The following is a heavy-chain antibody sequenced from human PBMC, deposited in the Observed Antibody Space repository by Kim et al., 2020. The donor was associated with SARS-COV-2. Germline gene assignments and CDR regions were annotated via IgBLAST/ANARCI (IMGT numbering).Heavy chain of an antibody. V-gene: IGHV4-59*13. CDR2: IYYSGST. CDR3: AREQAAGAVLHAFDI. CDR1: GGSISSYY. Sequence: SETLSLTCTVSGGSISSYYWSWIRQPPGKGLEWIGYIYYSGSTNYNPSLKSRVTISVDTSKNQFSLKLSSVTAADTAVYYCAREQAAGAVLHAFDIWGQGTMVTVSS. D-gene: IGHD6-13*01. J-gene: IGHJ3*02.